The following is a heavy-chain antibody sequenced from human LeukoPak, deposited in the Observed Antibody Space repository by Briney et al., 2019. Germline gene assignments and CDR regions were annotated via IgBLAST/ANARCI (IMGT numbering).Heavy chain of an antibody. Sequence: GGSLRLSCAASGFTFSSYWMSWVRQAPGKGLEWVANMKQDGSEKYYVDSVKGRFTISRDNAKNSLYLQMNSLRAEDTAVFYCASRGIAVADPSDAFDIWGQGTMVTVSS. D-gene: IGHD6-19*01. CDR1: GFTFSSYW. CDR2: MKQDGSEK. CDR3: ASRGIAVADPSDAFDI. J-gene: IGHJ3*02. V-gene: IGHV3-7*01.